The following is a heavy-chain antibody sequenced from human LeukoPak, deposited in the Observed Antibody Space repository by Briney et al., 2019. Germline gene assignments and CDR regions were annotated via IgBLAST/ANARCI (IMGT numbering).Heavy chain of an antibody. D-gene: IGHD4-23*01. CDR3: ARGRPHGNDY. Sequence: GGSLRLSCAASGFTFSSYWMNWVRQAPGKGLVWVSRIASDGSSTTYADSVKGRFSISRDNAKNTLYLQMNSLRVEDTAVYYCARGRPHGNDYWGQGALVTVYS. CDR2: IASDGSST. J-gene: IGHJ4*02. CDR1: GFTFSSYW. V-gene: IGHV3-74*01.